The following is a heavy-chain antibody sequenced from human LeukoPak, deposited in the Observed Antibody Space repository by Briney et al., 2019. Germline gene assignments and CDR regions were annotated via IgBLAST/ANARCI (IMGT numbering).Heavy chain of an antibody. CDR1: GFTFSDYY. CDR2: ISESGSTK. J-gene: IGHJ6*03. V-gene: IGHV3-11*01. D-gene: IGHD3-10*01. Sequence: GGSLRLSCAASGFTFSDYYMSWIRQAPGKGLEWISYISESGSTKYYADSVKGRFTISRDNAKNSLFLQMNSLRADDTAVYYCAREERGWSYYMDVWGERTTVTLSS. CDR3: AREERGWSYYMDV.